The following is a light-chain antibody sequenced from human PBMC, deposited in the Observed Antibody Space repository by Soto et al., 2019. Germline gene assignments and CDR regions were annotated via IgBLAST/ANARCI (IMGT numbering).Light chain of an antibody. J-gene: IGKJ5*01. CDR2: GAS. V-gene: IGKV3-15*01. Sequence: EIVMTQSPATLSVSLGERATLSCRASQSVSSNLAWYRQKPGQAPRLLIYGASTRATGIPASFSGSGSGTEFTLTISSLQSEDFAVYYCQQYNNWPLTFGQGTRLEIK. CDR1: QSVSSN. CDR3: QQYNNWPLT.